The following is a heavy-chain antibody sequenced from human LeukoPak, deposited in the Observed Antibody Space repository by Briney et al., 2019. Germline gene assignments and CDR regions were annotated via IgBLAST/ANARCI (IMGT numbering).Heavy chain of an antibody. J-gene: IGHJ4*02. CDR3: AKDLSLDPPWYSFHF. V-gene: IGHV3-23*01. Sequence: GGSLRLSCAASGFTFSSYAMSWVRQAPGKGLEWVSAISGSGGSTYYADSVKGRFTISRDNSKNTLYVQMNSLRAEDTAVYYCAKDLSLDPPWYSFHFGAQGTLLTLSS. CDR1: GFTFSSYA. D-gene: IGHD2-15*01. CDR2: ISGSGGST.